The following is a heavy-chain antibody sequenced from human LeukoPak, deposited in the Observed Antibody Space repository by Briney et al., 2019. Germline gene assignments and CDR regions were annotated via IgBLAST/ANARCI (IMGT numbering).Heavy chain of an antibody. Sequence: SETLSLTCAVSGGSISSGGYSWSWIRQPPGKGLEWIGYIYHSGSTYYNPSLKSRVTISVYRSKNQFSLKLSSVTAADTAVYYCARSARSNYLDYWGQGTLVTVSS. D-gene: IGHD4-11*01. J-gene: IGHJ4*02. V-gene: IGHV4-30-2*01. CDR2: IYHSGST. CDR3: ARSARSNYLDY. CDR1: GGSISSGGYS.